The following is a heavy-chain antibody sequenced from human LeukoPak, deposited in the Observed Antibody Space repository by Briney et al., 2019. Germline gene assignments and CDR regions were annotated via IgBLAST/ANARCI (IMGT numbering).Heavy chain of an antibody. J-gene: IGHJ3*02. Sequence: SETLSLTCTVSGGSISSYYWSWIRQPAGKGLEWIGRIYTSGSTNYNPSLKSRVTMSVDTSKNQFSLKLSSVTAADTAVYYCARGLTSSSWYRGDAFDIWGQGTMVTVSS. D-gene: IGHD6-13*01. CDR3: ARGLTSSSWYRGDAFDI. CDR2: IYTSGST. V-gene: IGHV4-4*07. CDR1: GGSISSYY.